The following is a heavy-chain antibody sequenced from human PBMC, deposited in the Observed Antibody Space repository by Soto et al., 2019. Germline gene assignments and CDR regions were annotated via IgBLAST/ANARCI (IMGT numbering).Heavy chain of an antibody. V-gene: IGHV3-48*03. CDR3: ARDSRYCTGASCYSFDN. CDR1: GFTFSIYE. J-gene: IGHJ4*02. D-gene: IGHD2-8*02. CDR2: ISSSGSTI. Sequence: EVQLMESGGGLVQPGGSLRLPCAAFGFTFSIYEMNWVRQAPGKGLEWVSHISSSGSTIDYADSVRGRFTISRDNAKNSLYLQMNSLRAEDTAVYYCARDSRYCTGASCYSFDNWGQGTLVTVSS.